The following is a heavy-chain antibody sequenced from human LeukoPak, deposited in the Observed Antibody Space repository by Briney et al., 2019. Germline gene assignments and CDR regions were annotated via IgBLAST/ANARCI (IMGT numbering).Heavy chain of an antibody. CDR1: GFTFSSYA. Sequence: GGSLRLSCAASGFTFSSYAMSWVRQAPGKGLERVSAISGSGGSTYYADSVKGRFTISRGNSKNTLYLQMNSLRAEDTAVYYCARDYSSSWYHYPPSYFDYWGQGTLVTVSS. D-gene: IGHD6-13*01. V-gene: IGHV3-23*01. CDR3: ARDYSSSWYHYPPSYFDY. CDR2: ISGSGGST. J-gene: IGHJ4*02.